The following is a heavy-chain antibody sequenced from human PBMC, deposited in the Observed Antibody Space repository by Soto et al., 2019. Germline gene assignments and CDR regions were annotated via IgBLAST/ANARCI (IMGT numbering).Heavy chain of an antibody. CDR3: ARDRAYKGFDL. D-gene: IGHD1-1*01. CDR1: GFTFNTSW. Sequence: EVQLVESGGGLVQSGGSLKLSCAGSGFTFNTSWMNWVRQAPGKGLEWVASTVPDGSQTYYLDSLKGRFTISRDNGKRSLYLQMNSLRVDDTAIYYCARDRAYKGFDLWGQGTRVTVSS. CDR2: TVPDGSQT. J-gene: IGHJ5*02. V-gene: IGHV3-7*01.